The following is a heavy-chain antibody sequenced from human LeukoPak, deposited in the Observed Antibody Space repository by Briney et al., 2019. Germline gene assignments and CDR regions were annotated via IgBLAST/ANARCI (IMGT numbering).Heavy chain of an antibody. CDR3: AKGAYYYDTSGKID. D-gene: IGHD3-22*01. Sequence: GGSLRLSCAASGFTFSSYAMSWVRQAPGKGLEWVSAISGSGGSIYYADSVKGRFTISRDNSKNTLYLQMNSLRAEDTAVYYCAKGAYYYDTSGKIDWGQGTLVTVSS. J-gene: IGHJ4*02. CDR2: ISGSGGSI. CDR1: GFTFSSYA. V-gene: IGHV3-23*01.